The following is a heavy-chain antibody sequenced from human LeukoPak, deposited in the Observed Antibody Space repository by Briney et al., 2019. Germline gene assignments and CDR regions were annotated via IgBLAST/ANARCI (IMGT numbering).Heavy chain of an antibody. CDR1: GFTFSSYA. D-gene: IGHD3-10*01. CDR3: AKSERATYGSGTYAFDI. CDR2: IAGSGLNT. J-gene: IGHJ3*02. Sequence: PGGSLRLSCAASGFTFSSYAMTWVRQAPGKGLEWVSTIAGSGLNTYDADSVKGRFTISRDNSKNALFLQMDSLRAEDTAIYYCAKSERATYGSGTYAFDIWGQGTMVTVSS. V-gene: IGHV3-23*01.